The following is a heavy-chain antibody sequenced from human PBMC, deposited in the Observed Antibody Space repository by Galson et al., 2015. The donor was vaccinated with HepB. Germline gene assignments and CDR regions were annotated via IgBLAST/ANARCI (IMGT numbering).Heavy chain of an antibody. Sequence: TLSLTCTVSGGSISSGDYYWSWIRQPPGKGLEWIGYIYYSGSTYYNPSLKSRVTISVDTSKNQFSLKESSVTAADTAVYYCARSTGGYYMDVWGKGTTVTVSS. V-gene: IGHV4-30-4*01. CDR2: IYYSGST. CDR1: GGSISSGDYY. J-gene: IGHJ6*03. CDR3: ARSTGGYYMDV. D-gene: IGHD2-2*01.